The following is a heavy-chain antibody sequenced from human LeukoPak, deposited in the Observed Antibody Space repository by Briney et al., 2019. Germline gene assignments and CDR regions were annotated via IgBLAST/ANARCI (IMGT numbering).Heavy chain of an antibody. CDR2: IYTGGST. D-gene: IGHD3-16*01. J-gene: IGHJ4*02. CDR1: GGSISSGSYY. Sequence: KSSETLSLTCTVSGGSISSGSYYWSWIRQPAGKGLEWIGRIYTGGSTSYNPSLKSRVTMSVDTSKNQFSLKLSSVTAADTAVYYCARGLGSPSDFWGQGTLVTVSS. V-gene: IGHV4-61*02. CDR3: ARGLGSPSDF.